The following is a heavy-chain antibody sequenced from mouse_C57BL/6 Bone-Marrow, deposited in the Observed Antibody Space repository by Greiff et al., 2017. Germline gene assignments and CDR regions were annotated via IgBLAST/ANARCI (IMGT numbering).Heavy chain of an antibody. CDR3: ARLAY. CDR2: IDPSDSYT. Sequence: VPLQQSGAELVKPGASVKLSCKASGYTFTSYWMQWVKQRPGQGLEWIGEIDPSDSYTNYNQKFKGKATLTVDTSSSTAYMQLSSLTSEDSAVYYCARLAYWGQGTLVTVSA. CDR1: GYTFTSYW. J-gene: IGHJ3*01. V-gene: IGHV1-50*01.